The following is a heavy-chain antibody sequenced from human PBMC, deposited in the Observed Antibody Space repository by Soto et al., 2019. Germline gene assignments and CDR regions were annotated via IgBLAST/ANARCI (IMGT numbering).Heavy chain of an antibody. J-gene: IGHJ4*02. CDR2: IHHSGST. V-gene: IGHV4-34*01. CDR3: ARGSAMMVAVERDAPDKDYLDY. Sequence: NPSETLSLTCAAYVGSFSGYYWSWLRQPPGKGLEWIGEIHHSGSTNYNPSLKSRVTISVDTSKNQFSLKLSSVTAADTAVYYCARGSAMMVAVERDAPDKDYLDYWGQGNLVTVSS. D-gene: IGHD3-22*01. CDR1: VGSFSGYY.